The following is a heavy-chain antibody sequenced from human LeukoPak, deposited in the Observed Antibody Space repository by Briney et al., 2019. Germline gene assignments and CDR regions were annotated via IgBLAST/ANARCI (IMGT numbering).Heavy chain of an antibody. V-gene: IGHV3-7*01. D-gene: IGHD2-21*02. CDR3: ARGLHYPDQ. CDR2: IKQDGSEE. Sequence: GGSLRLSCTTSGFNFRAYWMGWVRQAPGKGLEWVANIKQDGSEEFYGDSVKGRFTISRDNAKNALYLQMNSQRSEDTAVYYCARGLHYPDQWGQGTLATVSS. J-gene: IGHJ4*02. CDR1: GFNFRAYW.